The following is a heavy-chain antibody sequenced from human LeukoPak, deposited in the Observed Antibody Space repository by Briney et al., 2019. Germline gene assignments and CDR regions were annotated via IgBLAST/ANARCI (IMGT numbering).Heavy chain of an antibody. CDR3: GSRDGSSEFDY. D-gene: IGHD6-6*01. CDR2: ILPDGDGQ. V-gene: IGHV3-33*01. J-gene: IGHJ4*02. Sequence: GGSLRLSCAASGFTFSNYGMHWVRQAPGKGLEWVAIILPDGDGQFYADSVKGRFTISRDNSRNTLYLQMNSLRVDDTAVYYCGSRDGSSEFDYWGQGTLVTVSS. CDR1: GFTFSNYG.